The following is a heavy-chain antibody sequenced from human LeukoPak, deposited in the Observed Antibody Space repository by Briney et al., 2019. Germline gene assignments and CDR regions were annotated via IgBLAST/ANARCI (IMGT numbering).Heavy chain of an antibody. CDR1: GFTFSSYW. V-gene: IGHV3-7*01. CDR2: IKEDGSDN. CDR3: ARALYNRGWYPDYFDS. Sequence: PGGSLRLSCAASGFTFSSYWMSWVRQAPGKGLEWVADIKEDGSDNYYVGSVEGRFTISRDNAKNSLYLQMSSLRAEDTAIYYCARALYNRGWYPDYFDSWGQGTLVTVSA. D-gene: IGHD6-19*01. J-gene: IGHJ4*02.